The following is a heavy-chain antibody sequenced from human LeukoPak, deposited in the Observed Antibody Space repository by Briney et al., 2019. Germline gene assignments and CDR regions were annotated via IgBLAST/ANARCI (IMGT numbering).Heavy chain of an antibody. D-gene: IGHD3-10*01. CDR3: AKDQAPLLWFGELWDAFDI. J-gene: IGHJ3*02. Sequence: PGGSLRLSCAASGFTFSDYYMSWIRQAPGKGLEWVAVISYDGSNKYYADSVKGRFTISRDNSKNTLYLQMNSLRAEDTAAYYCAKDQAPLLWFGELWDAFDIWGQGTMVTVSS. CDR1: GFTFSDYY. V-gene: IGHV3-30*18. CDR2: ISYDGSNK.